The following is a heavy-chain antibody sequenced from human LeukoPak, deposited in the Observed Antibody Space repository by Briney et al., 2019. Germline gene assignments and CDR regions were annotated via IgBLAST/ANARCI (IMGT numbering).Heavy chain of an antibody. CDR2: IYSGGST. CDR1: GFTVSSNY. V-gene: IGHV3-53*01. J-gene: IGHJ6*02. CDR3: ARHGGYYDSSGYYSNYYYYGMDV. Sequence: GGSLGLSCAASGFTVSSNYMSWVRQAPGKGLEWVSVIYSGGSTYYADSVKGRFTISRDNSKNTLYLQMNSLRAEDTAVYYCARHGGYYDSSGYYSNYYYYGMDVWGQGATVTVSS. D-gene: IGHD3-22*01.